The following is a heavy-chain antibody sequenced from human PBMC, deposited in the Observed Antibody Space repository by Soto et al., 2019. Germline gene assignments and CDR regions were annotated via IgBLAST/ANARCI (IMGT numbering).Heavy chain of an antibody. CDR1: GYSFTSYW. CDR3: ARFRGRNYYDSSGYQPDY. D-gene: IGHD3-22*01. CDR2: IDPSDSYT. V-gene: IGHV5-10-1*01. Sequence: PGDSLKISCKGSGYSFTSYWISWVRQMPGKGLEWMGRIDPSDSYTNYSPSFQGHVTISADKSISTAYLQWSSLKASDTAMYYCARFRGRNYYDSSGYQPDYWGQGILVTVSS. J-gene: IGHJ4*02.